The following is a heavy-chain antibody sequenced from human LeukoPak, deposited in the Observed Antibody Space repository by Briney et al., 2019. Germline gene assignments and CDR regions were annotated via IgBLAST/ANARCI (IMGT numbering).Heavy chain of an antibody. V-gene: IGHV3-23*01. CDR3: AKDHPFDYYYATSGYFLY. CDR2: ISGSGGNT. Sequence: GGSLRLSCAASGLTFSNYAMSWVRQAPGKGLEWVSTISGSGGNTYHADSVKGRFTISRDNSKNTLFLQMNSLRAEDTAVYYCAKDHPFDYYYATSGYFLYWGQGTLVTVSS. J-gene: IGHJ4*02. D-gene: IGHD3-22*01. CDR1: GLTFSNYA.